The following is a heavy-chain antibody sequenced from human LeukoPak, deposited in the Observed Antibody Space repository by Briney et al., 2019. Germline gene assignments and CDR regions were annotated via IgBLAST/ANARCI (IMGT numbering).Heavy chain of an antibody. D-gene: IGHD4-11*01. J-gene: IGHJ6*03. V-gene: IGHV4-4*07. CDR3: ARVQCWATVRSWGGHYYYYYYMDV. Sequence: PSETLSLTCTVSGGSISSYYWSWIRQPAGKGLEWIGRIYTSGSTNYNPSLKSRVTMSVDTSKNQFSLKLSSVTAADTAVYYCARVQCWATVRSWGGHYYYYYYMDVWGKGTTVTVSS. CDR2: IYTSGST. CDR1: GGSISSYY.